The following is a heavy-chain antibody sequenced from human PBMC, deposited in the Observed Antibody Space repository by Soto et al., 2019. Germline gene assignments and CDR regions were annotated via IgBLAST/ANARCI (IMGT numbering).Heavy chain of an antibody. CDR2: ISYDGSNN. J-gene: IGHJ4*02. V-gene: IGHV3-30*18. CDR3: AKVSVNHYFDY. CDR1: GFTFGAHN. D-gene: IGHD3-16*02. Sequence: GGSLRLSCAASGFTFGAHNMNWVRQAPGKGLEWVAVISYDGSNNYYADSVKGRFTISRDNSKNTLYLQMNSLRAEDTAVYYCAKVSVNHYFDYWGQGTLVTVSS.